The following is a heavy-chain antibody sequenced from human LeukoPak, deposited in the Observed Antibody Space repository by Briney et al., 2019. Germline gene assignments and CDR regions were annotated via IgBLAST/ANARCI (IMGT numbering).Heavy chain of an antibody. CDR3: AKENYNGDYDD. CDR2: IFPSGGEI. Sequence: GGSLRLSCEASGFTFSTFAMIWVRQPPGKGLEWVSSIFPSGGEIHYADSVRGRFTISRDNSKSTLSLQMNSLRAEDTAVYYCAKENYNGDYDDWGQGTLVTVSS. D-gene: IGHD3-10*01. CDR1: GFTFSTFA. J-gene: IGHJ4*02. V-gene: IGHV3-23*01.